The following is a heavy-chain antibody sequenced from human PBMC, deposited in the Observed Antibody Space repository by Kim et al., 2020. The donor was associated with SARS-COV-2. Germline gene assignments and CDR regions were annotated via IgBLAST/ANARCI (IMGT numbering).Heavy chain of an antibody. CDR1: GFTFSSYA. CDR2: ITSGSGDNT. CDR3: ANDYRVILTGHSFDY. J-gene: IGHJ4*02. D-gene: IGHD3-9*01. Sequence: GGSLRLSCAASGFTFSSYAMTWVRQAPGKGLEWVSTITSGSGDNTADADSVKVRFTSSSDNTKNTLYLQMQSLRAEAAAVYYCANDYRVILTGHSFDYWGQGTPVTVSS. V-gene: IGHV3-23*01.